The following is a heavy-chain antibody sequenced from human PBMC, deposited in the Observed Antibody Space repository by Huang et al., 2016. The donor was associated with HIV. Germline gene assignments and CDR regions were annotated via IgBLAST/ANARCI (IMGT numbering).Heavy chain of an antibody. V-gene: IGHV1-2*02. CDR2: INPNRGGT. Sequence: QVQLVQSGAEVKTPGASVKVSCKASGYSFTAYYMHGVRQAPGQGLEWMGWINPNRGGTNYAQKFHGRVTMTRDTSISTAYMEMRRLKSDDTAVYYCARERTGTDFDYWGQGTLVTVSS. J-gene: IGHJ4*02. CDR3: ARERTGTDFDY. CDR1: GYSFTAYY. D-gene: IGHD1-1*01.